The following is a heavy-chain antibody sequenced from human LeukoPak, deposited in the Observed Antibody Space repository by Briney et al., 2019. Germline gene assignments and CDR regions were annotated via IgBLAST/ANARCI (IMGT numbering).Heavy chain of an antibody. V-gene: IGHV7-4-1*02. J-gene: IGHJ6*03. Sequence: ASVKVSCKASGYTFTSYAMNWVRQAPGQGLEWMGWINTNTGNPTYAQGFTGRFVFSLDTSVSTAYLQISSLKAEDTAVYYCARGQSYSNYYYYYMDVWGKGTTVTVSS. CDR2: INTNTGNP. D-gene: IGHD4-11*01. CDR3: ARGQSYSNYYYYYMDV. CDR1: GYTFTSYA.